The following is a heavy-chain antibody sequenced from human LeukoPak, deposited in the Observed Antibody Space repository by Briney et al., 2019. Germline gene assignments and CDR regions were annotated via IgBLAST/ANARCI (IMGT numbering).Heavy chain of an antibody. CDR2: FDPEDGET. V-gene: IGHV1-24*01. CDR3: ATEGSGTERVFGFDY. Sequence: ASVKVSCKVSGYTLTEFSMHWVRQAPGKGLEWMGGFDPEDGETIYAQKFQGRVTMTEDTSTDTAYMELSSLRSEDTAVYYCATEGSGTERVFGFDYWGQGTLVTVSS. D-gene: IGHD3-10*01. J-gene: IGHJ4*02. CDR1: GYTLTEFS.